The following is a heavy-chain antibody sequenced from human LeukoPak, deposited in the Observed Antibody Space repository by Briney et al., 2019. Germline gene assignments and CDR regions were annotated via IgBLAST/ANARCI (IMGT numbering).Heavy chain of an antibody. CDR1: GYDFATHW. D-gene: IGHD2-2*01. V-gene: IGHV5-51*01. CDR2: IYPDDSDT. Sequence: GESLKISCKGSGYDFATHWTGWVRQMPGKGLEWMGIIYPDDSDTRYSPSFQGQVTISADTSTATAYLQWSSLKTSDTAIYYCARQVQYCGSATCKAYYFDYWGQGTLVTVSP. CDR3: ARQVQYCGSATCKAYYFDY. J-gene: IGHJ4*02.